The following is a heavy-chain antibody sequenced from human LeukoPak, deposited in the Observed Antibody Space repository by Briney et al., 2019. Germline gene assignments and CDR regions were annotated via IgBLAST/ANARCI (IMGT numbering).Heavy chain of an antibody. CDR3: ARAGGYSGYDYYFDY. V-gene: IGHV1-69*01. J-gene: IGHJ4*02. Sequence: GSSVKVSCKASGGTFSSYAISWVRQAPGQGLECMGGIIPIFGTANYAQKFQGRVTITADESTSTAYMELSSLRSEDTAVYYCARAGGYSGYDYYFDYWGQGTLVTVSS. D-gene: IGHD5-12*01. CDR1: GGTFSSYA. CDR2: IIPIFGTA.